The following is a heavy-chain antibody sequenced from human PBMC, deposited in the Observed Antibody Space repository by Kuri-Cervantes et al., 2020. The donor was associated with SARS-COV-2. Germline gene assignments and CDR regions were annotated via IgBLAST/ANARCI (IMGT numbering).Heavy chain of an antibody. D-gene: IGHD7-27*01. Sequence: ESLKISCAVYGGSFSNFYWSWIRQPPGKGLEWIGELDHSGRANYNPSLKSRVTISVDRSRNQFSLKLSSVTAADTAVYYCARTQLGMNMDVWGKGTTVTVSS. CDR2: LDHSGRA. CDR1: GGSFSNFY. V-gene: IGHV4-34*01. CDR3: ARTQLGMNMDV. J-gene: IGHJ6*03.